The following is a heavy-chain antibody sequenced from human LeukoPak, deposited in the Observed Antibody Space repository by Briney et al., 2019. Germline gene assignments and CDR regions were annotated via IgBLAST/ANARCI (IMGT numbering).Heavy chain of an antibody. Sequence: KPSETLSLTCTVSGGSISSSSYYWGWIRQPPGKGLEWIGSVYNSGSTYYNPSLKSRVIVSLDTSKNQFSLRLTSVTAADTAVYYCARDTGQYTPGTPGFTRFDPWGQGTLVTVSS. CDR3: ARDTGQYTPGTPGFTRFDP. J-gene: IGHJ5*02. CDR2: VYNSGST. V-gene: IGHV4-39*07. D-gene: IGHD2-15*01. CDR1: GGSISSSSYY.